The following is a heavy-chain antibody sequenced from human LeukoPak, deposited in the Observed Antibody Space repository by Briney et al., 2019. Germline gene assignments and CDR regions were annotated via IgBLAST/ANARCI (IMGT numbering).Heavy chain of an antibody. Sequence: GESLKISCKGSGYSFTSYWIGWVRQMPGKGLDWMGIIYPGDPDTRYSPSFHGQVTISPDKSISTAYLQWSSLKASDTAIYYCARRGDTTDFWSGYYSYWGQGTLVTVYS. CDR3: ARRGDTTDFWSGYYSY. D-gene: IGHD3-3*01. CDR2: IYPGDPDT. J-gene: IGHJ4*02. CDR1: GYSFTSYW. V-gene: IGHV5-51*01.